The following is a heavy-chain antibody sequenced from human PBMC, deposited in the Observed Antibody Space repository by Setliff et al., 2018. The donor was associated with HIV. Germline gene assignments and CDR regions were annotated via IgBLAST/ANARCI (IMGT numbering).Heavy chain of an antibody. Sequence: LRLSCAASGFTFSSYEMNWVRQAPGKGLEWVSYISSSGSTIYYADSVKGRFITFRDNAKNSLYLQMNSLRAEDTAVYYCARESYNYGYNDWGQGTLVTVSS. CDR1: GFTFSSYE. CDR2: ISSSGSTI. J-gene: IGHJ4*02. CDR3: ARESYNYGYND. D-gene: IGHD5-18*01. V-gene: IGHV3-48*03.